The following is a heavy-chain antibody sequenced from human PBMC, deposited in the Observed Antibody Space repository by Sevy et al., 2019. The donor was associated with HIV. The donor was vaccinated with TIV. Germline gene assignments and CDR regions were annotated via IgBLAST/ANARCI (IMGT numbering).Heavy chain of an antibody. CDR1: SGSISSYY. J-gene: IGHJ5*02. Sequence: SETLSLTCTVSSGSISSYYWSWIRQPPGKGLEYIGYIHSSGTTNYNPSLKSRVTISVDTSKNQFSLNLSSVTAADPAVYYCTGAPPVRSGDDSLNWFDPWGQGTLVTVSS. D-gene: IGHD5-12*01. V-gene: IGHV4-59*01. CDR2: IHSSGTT. CDR3: TGAPPVRSGDDSLNWFDP.